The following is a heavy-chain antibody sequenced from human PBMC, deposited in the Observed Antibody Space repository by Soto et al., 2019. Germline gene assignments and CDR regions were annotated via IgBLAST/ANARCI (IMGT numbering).Heavy chain of an antibody. CDR2: TRNKANSYTT. Sequence: EVQLVESGGGLVQPGGSLRLSCAASGFTFSDHYMDWVRQAPGKGLEWVGRTRNKANSYTTEYAASVKGRFTISRDDSKYSMYLQMNRLKAEDTAVYYCARGGGDCSGGSCYDAFDIWGQGTMVTVSS. V-gene: IGHV3-72*01. D-gene: IGHD2-15*01. CDR3: ARGGGDCSGGSCYDAFDI. J-gene: IGHJ3*02. CDR1: GFTFSDHY.